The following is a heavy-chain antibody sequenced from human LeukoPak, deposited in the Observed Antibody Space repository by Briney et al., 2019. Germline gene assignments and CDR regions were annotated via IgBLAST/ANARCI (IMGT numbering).Heavy chain of an antibody. CDR1: GGSISSSSYY. Sequence: SETLSLTCTVSGGSISSSSYYWGWIRQPPGKGLEWIGSIYYSGSTYYNPSLKSRVTISVDTSKNQFSLKLSSVTAADTAVYCCARVTGYMIEDYFDYWGQGTLVTVSS. CDR3: ARVTGYMIEDYFDY. V-gene: IGHV4-39*07. D-gene: IGHD3-22*01. J-gene: IGHJ4*02. CDR2: IYYSGST.